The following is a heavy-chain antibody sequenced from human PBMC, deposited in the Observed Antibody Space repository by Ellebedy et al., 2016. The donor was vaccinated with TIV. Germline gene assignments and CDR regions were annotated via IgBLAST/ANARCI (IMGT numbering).Heavy chain of an antibody. CDR2: INPNSGGT. CDR3: ACRIAGKLVGDY. Sequence: ASVKVSXXASGYTFTGYYMHWVRQAPGQGLEWMGWINPNSGGTNYAQKFQGRVTMTRDTSISTAYMELSRLRSDDTAVYYCACRIAGKLVGDYWGQGTLVTVSS. V-gene: IGHV1-2*02. J-gene: IGHJ4*02. D-gene: IGHD6-13*01. CDR1: GYTFTGYY.